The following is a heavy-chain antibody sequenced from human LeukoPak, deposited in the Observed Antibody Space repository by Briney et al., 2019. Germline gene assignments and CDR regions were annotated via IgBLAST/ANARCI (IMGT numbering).Heavy chain of an antibody. V-gene: IGHV3-48*03. J-gene: IGHJ4*02. CDR1: GFTFSSYE. CDR2: ISSSGRTI. D-gene: IGHD2-8*02. Sequence: GGSLRLSCAASGFTFSSYEMNWVRQAPGKGLEWISYISSSGRTIYYADSVKGRFTLSRDNTNNSLYLQMNSLRAADTAVYDCAREGDWWKPFDYWGQGTLVTVSS. CDR3: AREGDWWKPFDY.